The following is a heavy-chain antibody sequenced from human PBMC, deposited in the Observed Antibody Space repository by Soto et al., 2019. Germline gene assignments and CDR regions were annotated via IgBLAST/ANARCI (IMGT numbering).Heavy chain of an antibody. V-gene: IGHV3-33*01. J-gene: IGHJ4*02. CDR2: IWYDGSNK. Sequence: GGSLRLSCAASGFTFSSYGMHWVRQAPGKGLEWVAVIWYDGSNKYYADSVKGRFTISRDNSKNTLYLQMNSLRAEDTAVYYWSMVVVVPAGKFDYWGQGTPVTVSS. CDR3: SMVVVVPAGKFDY. D-gene: IGHD2-2*01. CDR1: GFTFSSYG.